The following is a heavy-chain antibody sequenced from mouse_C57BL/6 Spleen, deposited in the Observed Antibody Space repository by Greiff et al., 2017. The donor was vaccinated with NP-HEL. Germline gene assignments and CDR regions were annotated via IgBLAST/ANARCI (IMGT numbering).Heavy chain of an antibody. J-gene: IGHJ1*03. CDR3: TRAPLPYGSSPYWYFDV. V-gene: IGHV1-5*01. CDR2: ISPGNSDT. Sequence: VQLQQSGTVLARPGASVKMSCKTSGYTFTSYWMHWVKQRPGQGLAWIGAISPGNSDTSYNQKFKGKAKLTAVTSASTAYMELSSLSNEDSAVYYCTRAPLPYGSSPYWYFDVWGTGTTVTVSS. CDR1: GYTFTSYW. D-gene: IGHD1-1*01.